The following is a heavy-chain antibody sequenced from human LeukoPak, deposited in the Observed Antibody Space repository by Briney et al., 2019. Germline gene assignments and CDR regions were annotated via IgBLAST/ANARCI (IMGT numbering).Heavy chain of an antibody. Sequence: GGSLRLSCAASGFTFSSYAMRWVRQAPGKGLEWVAVISYDGSNKYYADSVKGRFTISRDNSKNTLYLQMNSLRAEDTAVYYCARDRARFSSGWTFDYWGQGTLVTVSS. D-gene: IGHD6-19*01. V-gene: IGHV3-30*04. CDR3: ARDRARFSSGWTFDY. J-gene: IGHJ4*02. CDR1: GFTFSSYA. CDR2: ISYDGSNK.